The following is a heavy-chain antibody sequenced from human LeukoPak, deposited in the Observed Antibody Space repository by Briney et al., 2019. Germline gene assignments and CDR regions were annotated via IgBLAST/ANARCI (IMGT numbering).Heavy chain of an antibody. D-gene: IGHD3-16*01. CDR2: IDPSDSYT. CDR3: ARHSESYASSDY. V-gene: IGHV5-10-1*01. Sequence: GESLKISRKGSGXSFTTYWSSWVRQMPGKGLECMGRIDPSDSYTNYSPSFQGHLTLSADRSISTAYLQWSSLQASDTAIYYCARHSESYASSDYWGQGTLVTVSS. J-gene: IGHJ4*02. CDR1: GXSFTTYW.